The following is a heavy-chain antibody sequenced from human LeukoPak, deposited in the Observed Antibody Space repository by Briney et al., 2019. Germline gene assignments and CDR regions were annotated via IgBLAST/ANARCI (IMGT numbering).Heavy chain of an antibody. D-gene: IGHD4-11*01. Sequence: GGSLRLSCAASGFTVSSSFMSWVRQAPGKGLEWVSVIYSGVSTYYADSVKGRFTISRDNSKNTLYLQMNSLRADGTAVYYCVRDGVDYSFEYWGQGTLVTVSS. J-gene: IGHJ4*02. V-gene: IGHV3-53*01. CDR2: IYSGVST. CDR3: VRDGVDYSFEY. CDR1: GFTVSSSF.